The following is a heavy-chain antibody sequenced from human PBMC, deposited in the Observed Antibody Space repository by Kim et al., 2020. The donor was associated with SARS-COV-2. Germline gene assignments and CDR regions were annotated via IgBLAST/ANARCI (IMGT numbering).Heavy chain of an antibody. CDR1: GGSIKSDY. D-gene: IGHD2-8*01. V-gene: IGHV4-59*01. J-gene: IGHJ4*02. CDR3: ARDAKNGLDS. Sequence: SETLSLTCTVSGGSIKSDYWTWIRQPPGKGLEWIGFMRYSESPTYNPSFKSRVTFSMDTPKNQFSLILDSVTAADTAIYYCARDAKNGLDSWGQGALVIVSS. CDR2: MRYSESP.